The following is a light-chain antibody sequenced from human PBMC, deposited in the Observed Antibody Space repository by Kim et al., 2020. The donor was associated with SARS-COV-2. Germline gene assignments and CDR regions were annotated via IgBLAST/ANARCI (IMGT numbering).Light chain of an antibody. Sequence: VSPGQTASISCSGDKLGDKYACWYQQKPGQSPVLVIYQDSKRPSGIPERFSGSNSGNTATLTISGTQAMDEADYYCQAWDSSTAVFGGGTQLTVL. CDR3: QAWDSSTAV. CDR2: QDS. J-gene: IGLJ2*01. V-gene: IGLV3-1*01. CDR1: KLGDKY.